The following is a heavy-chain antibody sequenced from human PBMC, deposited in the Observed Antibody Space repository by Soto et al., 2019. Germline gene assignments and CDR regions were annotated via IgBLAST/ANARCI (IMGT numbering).Heavy chain of an antibody. J-gene: IGHJ4*02. V-gene: IGHV4-38-2*02. D-gene: IGHD3-22*01. Sequence: SETLSLTCAVSGYSIISGYYLVLIRHPPGKGLEWIGSIYHSGSTYYNPSLKSRVTISVDTSKNQFSLKLSSVTAADTAVYYCARDIDYYDSSGEIDYWGQGTLVTVSS. CDR3: ARDIDYYDSSGEIDY. CDR2: IYHSGST. CDR1: GYSIISGYY.